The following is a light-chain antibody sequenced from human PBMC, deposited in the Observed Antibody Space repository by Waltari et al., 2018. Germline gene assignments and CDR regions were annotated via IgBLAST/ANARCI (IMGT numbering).Light chain of an antibody. Sequence: DIQMTQSPSSLSASVGDRVTITCRASQSISSYLNWYQQKPGKAPKLLIYAASSLQSGVPSRFSGSGSGTDFTLTISSLQPDDIGTYYCQKYNSVPFTFGPGTKVDL. J-gene: IGKJ3*01. V-gene: IGKV1-39*01. CDR3: QKYNSVPFT. CDR2: AAS. CDR1: QSISSY.